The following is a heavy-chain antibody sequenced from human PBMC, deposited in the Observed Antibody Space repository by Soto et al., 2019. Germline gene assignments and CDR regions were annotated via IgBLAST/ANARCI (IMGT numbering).Heavy chain of an antibody. J-gene: IGHJ5*02. D-gene: IGHD3-9*01. Sequence: QVQLQQWGAGLLKPSETLSLTCAVYGGSFSGYHWSWIRQPPGMGLECIGEIDRNGNTNYNPSLRSRATISVGTSKNQFSLELRSVTAADTAVYYCARVLNAVLYDWFDPWGQGTLVTVSS. CDR3: ARVLNAVLYDWFDP. V-gene: IGHV4-34*01. CDR2: IDRNGNT. CDR1: GGSFSGYH.